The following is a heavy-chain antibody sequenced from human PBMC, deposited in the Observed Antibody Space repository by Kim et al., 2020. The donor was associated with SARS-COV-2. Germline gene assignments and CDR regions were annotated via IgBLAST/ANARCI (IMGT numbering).Heavy chain of an antibody. D-gene: IGHD2-15*01. CDR2: IRGSGSTI. Sequence: GGSLRLSCVVSGFTFSGYDMNWVRQAPGRGLEWVSYIRGSGSTIWYADSVKGRFTISRDNAKNSLHLQMNSLSDEDTAVYYCARVGLLGAYNMDVWGQGTTVTVSS. CDR3: ARVGLLGAYNMDV. CDR1: GFTFSGYD. V-gene: IGHV3-48*02. J-gene: IGHJ6*02.